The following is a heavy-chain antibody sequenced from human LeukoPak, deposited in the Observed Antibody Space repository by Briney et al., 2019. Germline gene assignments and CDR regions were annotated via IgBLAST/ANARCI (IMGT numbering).Heavy chain of an antibody. CDR3: ARGPGSSGGAYVGDY. Sequence: GGSLRPSCVASGFTFSNHWMHWVRQVPGKGLVWVSRVDLGGRRIIKKKNVKGRFSISRDNGENTLYLQMNSLRVEDTAVFYCARGPGSSGGAYVGDYWGHGTLVTVSS. CDR1: GFTFSNHW. V-gene: IGHV3-74*01. D-gene: IGHD3-22*01. CDR2: VDLGGRRI. J-gene: IGHJ4*01.